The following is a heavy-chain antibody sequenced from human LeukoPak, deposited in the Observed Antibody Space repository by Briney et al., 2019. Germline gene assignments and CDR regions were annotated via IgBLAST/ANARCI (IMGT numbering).Heavy chain of an antibody. CDR1: RYSFTDYG. V-gene: IGHV1-18*01. Sequence: ASVKVSCKASRYSFTDYGVSWVGQAPGQGLEWMGWISLYTGNPDYPRDRRGRVAMTADTSTSTVYMELKSLRSDDTAFYYCTSEADDLPGVITFLYWGQGTLVTVSS. CDR3: TSEADDLPGVITFLY. D-gene: IGHD3-22*01. J-gene: IGHJ4*02. CDR2: ISLYTGNP.